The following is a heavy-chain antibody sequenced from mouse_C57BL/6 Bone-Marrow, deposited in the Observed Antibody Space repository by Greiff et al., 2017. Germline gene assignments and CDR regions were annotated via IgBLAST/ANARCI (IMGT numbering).Heavy chain of an antibody. CDR1: GFTFSDYG. Sequence: EVNVVESGGGLVKPGGSLKLSCAASGFTFSDYGMHWVRQAPEKGLEWVAYISSGSSTIYYADTVKGRFTISRDNAKNTLFLQMTSLRSEYTAMYYCALPAWFAYWGQGTLVTVSA. CDR2: ISSGSSTI. D-gene: IGHD5-5*01. J-gene: IGHJ3*01. V-gene: IGHV5-17*01. CDR3: ALPAWFAY.